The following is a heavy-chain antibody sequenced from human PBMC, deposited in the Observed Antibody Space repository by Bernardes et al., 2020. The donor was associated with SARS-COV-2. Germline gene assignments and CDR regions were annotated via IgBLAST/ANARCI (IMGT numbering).Heavy chain of an antibody. V-gene: IGHV3-48*03. CDR1: GFTFSSYQ. D-gene: IGHD4-17*01. J-gene: IGHJ4*02. CDR3: ARGDYGDYDGLLEY. CDR2: ISGSASTI. Sequence: GWSLRLSCAVSGFTFSSYQMNWVRQAPGKGLEWVSYISGSASTIYYADSVMGRFTISRDNAKNSLYLQMNSLRAEDTAVYYCARGDYGDYDGLLEYWGRGTLVTVSS.